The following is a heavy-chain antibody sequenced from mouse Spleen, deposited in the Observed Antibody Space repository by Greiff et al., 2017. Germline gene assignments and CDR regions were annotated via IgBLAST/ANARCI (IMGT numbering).Heavy chain of an antibody. V-gene: IGHV1-82*01. Sequence: QVQLQQSGPELVTPGASVKISCKASGYAFRSSWMNWVKQRPGKGLEWIGRIYPGDGDTNYNGKFKGKATLTADKSSSTAYMQLSSLTSEDSAVYFCARLLDSSGYGDAMDYWGQGTSVTVSS. CDR2: IYPGDGDT. CDR3: ARLLDSSGYGDAMDY. J-gene: IGHJ4*01. CDR1: GYAFRSSW. D-gene: IGHD3-2*01.